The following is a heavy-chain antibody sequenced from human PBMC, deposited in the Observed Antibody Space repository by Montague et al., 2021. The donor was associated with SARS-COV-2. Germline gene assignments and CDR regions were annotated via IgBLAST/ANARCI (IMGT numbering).Heavy chain of an antibody. CDR3: ARRLDYWDSSGQRRHFDY. CDR1: GDSISSSSYD. D-gene: IGHD3-22*01. CDR2: ISYHGNT. Sequence: SETLSLTCTVSGDSISSSSYDWGWIRWPPGKGLEWIGHISYHGNTNYXPSLKSRVTISIDTSRNQFSLKVSSVTATDTAIYYCARRLDYWDSSGQRRHFDYWGQGTLVTVSS. V-gene: IGHV4-39*01. J-gene: IGHJ4*02.